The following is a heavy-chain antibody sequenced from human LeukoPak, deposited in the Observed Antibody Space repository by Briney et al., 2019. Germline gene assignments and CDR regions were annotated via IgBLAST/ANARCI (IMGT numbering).Heavy chain of an antibody. CDR3: ARVGVRGVITSFDY. D-gene: IGHD3-10*01. V-gene: IGHV4-4*02. CDR2: IHHSGST. Sequence: SGTLSLTCGVSGASISSSNWWSLVRQSPGKGLEWIAEIHHSGSTNCNPSLKSRVTISVDKSKNQFSLQLSSVTAADTAVYYFARVGVRGVITSFDYWGQGTLVTVSS. CDR1: GASISSSNW. J-gene: IGHJ4*02.